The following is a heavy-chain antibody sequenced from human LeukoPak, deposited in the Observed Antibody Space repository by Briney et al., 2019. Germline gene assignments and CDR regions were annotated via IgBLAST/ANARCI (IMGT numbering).Heavy chain of an antibody. CDR3: ARARPFGGYFDL. CDR1: GFTFSNSW. CDR2: IKEDGSEK. J-gene: IGHJ4*02. D-gene: IGHD4-23*01. Sequence: GGSLRLSCAASGFTFSNSWMGWVRQDPGNGPEWVANIKEDGSEKYYMDSVKGRFTISRDNSKNTLFLQMNSLRAEDTAVYYCARARPFGGYFDLWGQGTLVTVSS. V-gene: IGHV3-7*03.